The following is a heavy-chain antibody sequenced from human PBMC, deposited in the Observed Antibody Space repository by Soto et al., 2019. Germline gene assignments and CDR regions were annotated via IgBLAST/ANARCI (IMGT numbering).Heavy chain of an antibody. J-gene: IGHJ6*02. CDR1: GGTFGSYA. CDR3: ARSQGSSTSLEIYYYYYYGMDV. V-gene: IGHV1-69*01. CDR2: IIPIPGTA. D-gene: IGHD2-2*01. Sequence: QVQLVQSGAEVKKPGSSVKVSCKASGGTFGSYAISWVRQAPGQGLEWMGGIIPIPGTANYAQKFQGRVTIAADESTSTGYMERSSLRSEDPAVYYCARSQGSSTSLEIYYYYYYGMDVWGQGTTVTVSS.